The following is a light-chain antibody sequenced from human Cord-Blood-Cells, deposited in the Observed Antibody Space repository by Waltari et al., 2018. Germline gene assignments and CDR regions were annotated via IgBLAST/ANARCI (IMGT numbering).Light chain of an antibody. J-gene: IGKJ4*01. Sequence: DIQMTQSPSSLSASVGDRVTITCRASQSISSYLNWYQQKPGKAPKLLIYAASSLQSGVPSRFSCSGSGTDFTLTISSLQPEVFATNYCQQSYSTLTFGGGTKVEIK. CDR3: QQSYSTLT. CDR1: QSISSY. V-gene: IGKV1-39*01. CDR2: AAS.